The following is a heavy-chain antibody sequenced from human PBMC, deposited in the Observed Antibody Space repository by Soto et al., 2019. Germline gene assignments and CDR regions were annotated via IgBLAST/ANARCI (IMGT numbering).Heavy chain of an antibody. CDR3: ATYYDILTGYTFDY. CDR1: SGSISNNKW. Sequence: QVQLQESGPGLVKPSGTLSLTCAVSSGSISNNKWWSWVRQPPGKGLEWLGEIYHSGSTNYNPSLKRRVIISVEKSKNQFSLKLSSVTAADTAVYYCATYYDILTGYTFDYWGRGTLVT. D-gene: IGHD3-9*01. V-gene: IGHV4-4*02. CDR2: IYHSGST. J-gene: IGHJ4*02.